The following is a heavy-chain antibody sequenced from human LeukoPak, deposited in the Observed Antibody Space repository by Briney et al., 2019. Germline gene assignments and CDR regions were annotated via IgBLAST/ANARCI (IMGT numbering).Heavy chain of an antibody. D-gene: IGHD3-10*01. CDR1: GFTFSSYW. V-gene: IGHV3-7*01. CDR3: ARERYGSGSHYYYYYMDV. CDR2: IKQDGSEK. J-gene: IGHJ6*03. Sequence: GGSLRLSCAASGFTFSSYWMSWVRQAPGKGLEWVANIKQDGSEKYYVDSVKGRFTISRDNAKNSLDLQMNSLRAEDTAVYYCARERYGSGSHYYYYYMDVWGKGTTVTVSS.